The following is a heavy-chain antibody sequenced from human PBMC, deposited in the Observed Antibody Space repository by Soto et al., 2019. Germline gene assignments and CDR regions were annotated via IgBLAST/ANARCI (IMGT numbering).Heavy chain of an antibody. J-gene: IGHJ5*02. V-gene: IGHV3-23*01. Sequence: PGGSLILSCAASGFTFSSYAMSWVRQAPGKGLEWVSAISGSGGSTYYADSVKGRFTISRDNSKNTLYLQMNSLRAEDTAVYYCAKNMVRGVNRSFDPWGQGTLVTVSS. CDR3: AKNMVRGVNRSFDP. CDR2: ISGSGGST. D-gene: IGHD3-10*01. CDR1: GFTFSSYA.